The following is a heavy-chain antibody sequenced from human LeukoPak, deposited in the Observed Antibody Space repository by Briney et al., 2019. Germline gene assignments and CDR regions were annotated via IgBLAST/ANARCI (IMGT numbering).Heavy chain of an antibody. V-gene: IGHV1-24*01. J-gene: IGHJ5*02. CDR2: FDPEDGET. CDR1: GYTLTELS. D-gene: IGHD3-10*01. Sequence: ASVKVSCKVSGYTLTELSMHWVRQAPGKGLEWMGGFDPEDGETIYAQKFQGRVTMTEDTSTDTAYMELSSLRSEDTAVYYCATVLGEFDPQQNPNWFDPWGQGTLVTVSS. CDR3: ATVLGEFDPQQNPNWFDP.